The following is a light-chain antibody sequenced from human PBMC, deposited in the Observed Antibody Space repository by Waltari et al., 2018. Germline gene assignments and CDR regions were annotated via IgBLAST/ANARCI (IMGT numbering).Light chain of an antibody. CDR1: QSVTTN. J-gene: IGKJ1*01. V-gene: IGKV3-15*01. CDR2: GAS. CDR3: QQYDAWPPWT. Sequence: EIVMTQSPTTLSVSPGQRVTLSCRASQSVTTNLAWDQQKPGQAPRILIYGASTRATGIPARFTGSGSETEFTLTISSLQSEDSAVYFCQQYDAWPPWTFGQGTKVEIK.